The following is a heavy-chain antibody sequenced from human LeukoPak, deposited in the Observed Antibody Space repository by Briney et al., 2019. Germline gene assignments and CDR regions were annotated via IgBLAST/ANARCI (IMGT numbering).Heavy chain of an antibody. J-gene: IGHJ4*02. Sequence: GRSLRLSCAASGFTFSSYAMHWVRQAPGKGLKWVAVISYDGSNKYYADSVKGRFTISRDNSKNTLYLQMNSLRAEDTAVYYCARGEYSSGLGAYWGQGTLVTVSS. CDR1: GFTFSSYA. CDR2: ISYDGSNK. CDR3: ARGEYSSGLGAY. D-gene: IGHD6-19*01. V-gene: IGHV3-30*04.